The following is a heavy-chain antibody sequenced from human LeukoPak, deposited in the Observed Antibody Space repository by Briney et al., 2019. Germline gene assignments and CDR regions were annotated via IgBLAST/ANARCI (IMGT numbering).Heavy chain of an antibody. CDR3: AKAEVSRIVGATFY. D-gene: IGHD1-26*01. CDR2: ISGSGGST. CDR1: GFTFSSYA. Sequence: PGGSLRLSCAASGFTFSSYAMSWVRQAPGKGLEWVSAISGSGGSTYYADSVKGRFTFSRDNSKNTLYLQMNSLRAEDTAVYYCAKAEVSRIVGATFYWGQGTLVTVSS. V-gene: IGHV3-23*01. J-gene: IGHJ4*02.